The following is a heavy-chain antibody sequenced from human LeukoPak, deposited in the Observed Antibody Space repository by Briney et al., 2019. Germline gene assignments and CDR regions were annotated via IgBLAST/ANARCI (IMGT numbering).Heavy chain of an antibody. J-gene: IGHJ3*02. V-gene: IGHV4-61*01. CDR3: ARDVTMVRGAPDAFDI. CDR1: GGSVSSGSYY. CDR2: IYYSGST. D-gene: IGHD3-10*01. Sequence: PSETLSLTCTVSGGSVSSGSYYWSWIRQPPGKGLEWIGYIYYSGSTNYNPSLKSRVTISVDTSKNQFSLKLSSVTAADTAVYYCARDVTMVRGAPDAFDIWGQGTMVTVSS.